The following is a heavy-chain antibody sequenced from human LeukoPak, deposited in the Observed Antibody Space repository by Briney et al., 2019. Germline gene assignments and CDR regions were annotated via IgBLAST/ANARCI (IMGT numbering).Heavy chain of an antibody. D-gene: IGHD5-24*01. CDR2: IYYSGST. J-gene: IGHJ5*02. V-gene: IGHV4-59*01. CDR1: GGSISSYY. Sequence: SETLSLTCTVSGGSISSYYWSWFRQPPGKGLEWIGYIYYSGSTNYNPSLKSRVTISVDTSKNQFSLKLTSVTAADTAVYYCASAPINYGSWFDPWGQGTPVTVSS. CDR3: ASAPINYGSWFDP.